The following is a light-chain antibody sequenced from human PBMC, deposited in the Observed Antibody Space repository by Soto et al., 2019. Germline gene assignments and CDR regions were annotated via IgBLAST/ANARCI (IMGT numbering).Light chain of an antibody. CDR3: QQYGSSPRT. V-gene: IGKV3-20*01. Sequence: EIVLTQSPGTLSLSPGERATLSCRASQSVSSNFSAWYQQKPGQAPRLLIYGASNRATGIPDKFNGSGSGTDFTLTISRLAPEDFAMYYCQQYGSSPRTFGQGTKVEIK. J-gene: IGKJ1*01. CDR2: GAS. CDR1: QSVSSNF.